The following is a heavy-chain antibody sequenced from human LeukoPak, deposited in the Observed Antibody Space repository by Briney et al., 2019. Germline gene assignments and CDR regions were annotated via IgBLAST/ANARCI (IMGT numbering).Heavy chain of an antibody. CDR2: IYTSGST. J-gene: IGHJ6*02. D-gene: IGHD3-16*02. CDR1: GGSISSYY. V-gene: IGHV4-4*07. Sequence: SETLSLTCTVSGGSISSYYWSWIRQPAGKGLEWIGRIYTSGSTNCNPSLKSRVTISVDTSKNQFSLKLSSVTAADTAVYYCARHPGSYRYYYYGMDVWGQGTTVTVSS. CDR3: ARHPGSYRYYYYGMDV.